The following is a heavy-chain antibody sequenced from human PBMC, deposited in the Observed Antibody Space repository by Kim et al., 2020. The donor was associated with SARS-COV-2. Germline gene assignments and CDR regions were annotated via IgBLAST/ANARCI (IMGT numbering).Heavy chain of an antibody. J-gene: IGHJ4*02. V-gene: IGHV4-59*08. D-gene: IGHD3-22*01. Sequence: TPAPKSRVTISVDTSKNQFSLKLSSVTAADTAVYYCARQSDSSGYAYFDYWGQGTLVTVSS. CDR3: ARQSDSSGYAYFDY.